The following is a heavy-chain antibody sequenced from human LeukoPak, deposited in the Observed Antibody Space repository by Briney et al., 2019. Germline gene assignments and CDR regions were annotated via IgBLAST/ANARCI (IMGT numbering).Heavy chain of an antibody. J-gene: IGHJ4*02. D-gene: IGHD2-2*02. V-gene: IGHV4-39*07. CDR3: ARVGHCSSTSCYKRFDY. CDR1: GGSISSSSYY. CDR2: IYYSGST. Sequence: SETLSLTCTVSGGSISSSSYYWGWIRQPPGKGLEWIGSIYYSGSTYYNPSLKSRVTISVDTSKNQFSLKLSSVTAADTAVYYCARVGHCSSTSCYKRFDYWGQGTLVTVSS.